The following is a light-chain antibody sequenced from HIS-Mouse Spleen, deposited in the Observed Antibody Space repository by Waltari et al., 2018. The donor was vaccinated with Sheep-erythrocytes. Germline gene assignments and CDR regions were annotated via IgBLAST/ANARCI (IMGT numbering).Light chain of an antibody. CDR2: EGS. Sequence: QSALTQPASVSGSPGQSITISCTGTSRDVGRYTLVSWYQQHPGKAPKRMIYEGSKRPSGVSNRFSGSKSGNTASLTISGLQAEDEADYCCCSYAGSSTWVFGGGTKLTVL. V-gene: IGLV2-23*01. CDR3: CSYAGSSTWV. J-gene: IGLJ3*02. CDR1: SRDVGRYTL.